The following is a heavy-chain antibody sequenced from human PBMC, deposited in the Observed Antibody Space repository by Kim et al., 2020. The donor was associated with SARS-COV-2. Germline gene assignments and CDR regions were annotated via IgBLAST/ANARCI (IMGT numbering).Heavy chain of an antibody. CDR3: ARGGRRGYSYGP. V-gene: IGHV3-11*05. D-gene: IGHD5-18*01. Sequence: GGSLRLSCAASGFTFSDYYMSWIRQAPGKGLEWVSYISSSSSYTNYADSVKGRFTISRDNAKNSLYLQMNSLRAEDTAVYYCARGGRRGYSYGPWGQGTLVTVSS. CDR2: ISSSSSYT. CDR1: GFTFSDYY. J-gene: IGHJ5*02.